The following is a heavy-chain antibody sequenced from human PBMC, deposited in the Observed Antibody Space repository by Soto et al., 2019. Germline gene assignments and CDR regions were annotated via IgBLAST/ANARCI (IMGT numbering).Heavy chain of an antibody. V-gene: IGHV3-7*03. Sequence: GGSLRLSCAASGFTFSSYWMSWVRQAPGKGLEWVANIKQDGSEKYYVDSVKGRFTISRDNAKNSLYLQMNSLRAQDTAVYYCAREVGGWYPDYFDYWGQGTLVTVSS. CDR3: AREVGGWYPDYFDY. CDR1: GFTFSSYW. CDR2: IKQDGSEK. D-gene: IGHD6-19*01. J-gene: IGHJ4*02.